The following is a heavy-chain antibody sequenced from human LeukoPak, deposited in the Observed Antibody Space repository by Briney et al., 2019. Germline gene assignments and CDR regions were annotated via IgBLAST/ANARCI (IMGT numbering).Heavy chain of an antibody. J-gene: IGHJ4*02. D-gene: IGHD1-20*01. CDR2: IRASGDST. CDR1: GFTFSSHA. Sequence: GGSLRLSYAASGFTFSSHAMSWVRQAPGKALGWIAHIRASGDSTYYAESVKGRFTVSRDNSKNTLYLQMNSLSVEDAAVYYCAKGREYNWIDYWGQGTLVTVSS. V-gene: IGHV3-23*01. CDR3: AKGREYNWIDY.